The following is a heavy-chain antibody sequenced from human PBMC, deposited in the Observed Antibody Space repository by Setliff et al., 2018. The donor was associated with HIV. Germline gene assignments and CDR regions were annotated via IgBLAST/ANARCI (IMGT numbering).Heavy chain of an antibody. J-gene: IGHJ4*02. CDR3: ARGISGYWNFDY. CDR1: GYTFTSYY. D-gene: IGHD2-8*02. V-gene: IGHV1-46*01. CDR2: INPSGGSS. Sequence: ASVKVSCKASGYTFTSYYMNWVRQAPGQGLEWMGIINPSGGSSTYAQKFQGRVAMTRDTSTSTAYMELSSLRSEDTAVYYCARGISGYWNFDYWGQGTLVTVSS.